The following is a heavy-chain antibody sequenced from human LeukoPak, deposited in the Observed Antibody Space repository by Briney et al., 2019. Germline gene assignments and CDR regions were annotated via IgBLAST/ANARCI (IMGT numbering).Heavy chain of an antibody. CDR1: GFTFSSYA. CDR2: IGSSGGDT. CDR3: AKKIAAGTLSFDY. Sequence: GGSLRLACSASGFTFSSYAMSWVRQAPGKGLEWVSAIGSSGGDTSYADSVKGRFTISRDNSKNTLYLQMNSLRAEDTAVYYCAKKIAAGTLSFDYWGQGTLVTVSS. D-gene: IGHD6-13*01. V-gene: IGHV3-23*01. J-gene: IGHJ4*02.